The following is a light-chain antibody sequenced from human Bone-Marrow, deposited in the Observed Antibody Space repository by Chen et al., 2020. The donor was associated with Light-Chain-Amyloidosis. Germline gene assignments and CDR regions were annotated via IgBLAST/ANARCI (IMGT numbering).Light chain of an antibody. Sequence: QSVLTQPPSASGTPGQRVTISCSGSSSNVGSKTVNWYQQLPGTAPKVLIESNNQRPSRVPDRFSGSRSGTSASLAISGLQSEDEADYYCAAWDDNLSGWVFGGGTKLTVL. J-gene: IGLJ3*02. CDR2: SNN. CDR3: AAWDDNLSGWV. V-gene: IGLV1-44*01. CDR1: SSNVGSKT.